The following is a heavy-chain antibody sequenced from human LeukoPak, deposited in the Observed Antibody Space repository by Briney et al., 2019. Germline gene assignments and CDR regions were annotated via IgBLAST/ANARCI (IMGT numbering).Heavy chain of an antibody. CDR3: AKDPGVVPAFCFDY. Sequence: GGSLRLSCAASGFTFSSYAMSSVRQAPGKGLEWVSSVSGSGDYTYYADSVKGRFTISRDSSKNTLYLQMNSLRAEDTAVYYCAKDPGVVPAFCFDYWGQGTLVTASS. CDR2: VSGSGDYT. D-gene: IGHD2-2*01. J-gene: IGHJ4*02. CDR1: GFTFSSYA. V-gene: IGHV3-23*01.